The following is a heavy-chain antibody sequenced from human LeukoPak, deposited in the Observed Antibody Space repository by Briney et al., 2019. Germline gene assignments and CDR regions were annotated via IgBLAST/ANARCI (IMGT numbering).Heavy chain of an antibody. V-gene: IGHV3-74*01. CDR3: ARGPNSNWSGLDF. Sequence: GGSLRLSCAASGFTFSSYSMSWVRQAPGKGLVWVSRISPAGSTTSYADSVKGRFTVSRDNAKNTLYLQVNNLRAEDTAVYYCARGPNSNWSGLDFWGEGTLLTVSS. CDR1: GFTFSSYS. CDR2: ISPAGSTT. J-gene: IGHJ4*02. D-gene: IGHD6-6*01.